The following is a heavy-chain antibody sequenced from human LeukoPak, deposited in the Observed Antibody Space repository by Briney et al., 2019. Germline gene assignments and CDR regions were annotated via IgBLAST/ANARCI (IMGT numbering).Heavy chain of an antibody. CDR2: IYTSGST. CDR1: GGSISSYY. J-gene: IGHJ4*02. V-gene: IGHV4-4*07. Sequence: PSETLSLTCTVSGGSISSYYWSWIRQPAGKGLEWIGRIYTSGSTNYNPSLKSRVTLSVDTSKNQFSLNLSSVTAADTAVYYCARAPRTYRGNDCYSALDYWGQGTLVTVSS. D-gene: IGHD2-21*02. CDR3: ARAPRTYRGNDCYSALDY.